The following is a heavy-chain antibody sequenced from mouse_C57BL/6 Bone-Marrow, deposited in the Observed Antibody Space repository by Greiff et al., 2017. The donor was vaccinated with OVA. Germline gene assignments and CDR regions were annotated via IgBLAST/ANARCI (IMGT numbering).Heavy chain of an antibody. D-gene: IGHD2-4*01. J-gene: IGHJ2*01. Sequence: EVKLQESGAELVRPGASVKLSCTASGFNITDDYMHWVKQRPEQGLEWIGWIDPENGDTEYDSKFQGKATITADKSSNTAYLQLSSLTSEDTAVYYCTTGVYDYPYFDYWGQGTTLTVSS. CDR1: GFNITDDY. CDR2: IDPENGDT. V-gene: IGHV14-4*01. CDR3: TTGVYDYPYFDY.